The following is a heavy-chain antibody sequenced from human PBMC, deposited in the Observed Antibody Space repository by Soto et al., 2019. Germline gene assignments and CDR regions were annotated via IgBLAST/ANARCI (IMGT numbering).Heavy chain of an antibody. CDR1: GGTFSSYT. CDR2: IIPILGIA. D-gene: IGHD6-13*01. V-gene: IGHV1-69*02. Sequence: QVQLVQSGAEVKKPGSSVKVSCKASGGTFSSYTISWVRQAPGQGLEWMGRIIPILGIANYAQKFQGRVTITADKSTSTAYMELSSLRSEDTAVYYCARLQQLVRRSWPATEWRFDPWGQGTLVTVSS. CDR3: ARLQQLVRRSWPATEWRFDP. J-gene: IGHJ5*02.